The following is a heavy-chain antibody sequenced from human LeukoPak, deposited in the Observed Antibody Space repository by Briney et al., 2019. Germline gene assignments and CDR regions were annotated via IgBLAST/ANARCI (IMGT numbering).Heavy chain of an antibody. J-gene: IGHJ6*03. V-gene: IGHV4-30-4*02. CDR1: GGSISSGDHY. CDR3: ARAYPELGTTAMYYYYMDV. Sequence: SETLSLTCTVSGGSISSGDHYWSWIRQPPGKGLEWIGYIYYSGTTYYNTSLRGRVTMSVDTSKNQFSLRLSSVTAADTAVYYCARAYPELGTTAMYYYYMDVWGKGTTVTVSS. CDR2: IYYSGTT. D-gene: IGHD1-1*01.